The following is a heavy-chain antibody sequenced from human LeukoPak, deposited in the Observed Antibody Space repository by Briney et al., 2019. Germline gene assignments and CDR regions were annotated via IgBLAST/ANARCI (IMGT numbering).Heavy chain of an antibody. CDR2: ISAYNGNT. Sequence: GASVKVSCKASGYTFTSYGISWVRQAPGQGLEWMGWISAYNGNTNYAQKLQGRVTMTTDTSTSTAYMELRSLRSDDTAVYYCARDYRPDYGDYVDLDYWGQGTLVTVSS. J-gene: IGHJ4*02. CDR1: GYTFTSYG. CDR3: ARDYRPDYGDYVDLDY. D-gene: IGHD4-17*01. V-gene: IGHV1-18*01.